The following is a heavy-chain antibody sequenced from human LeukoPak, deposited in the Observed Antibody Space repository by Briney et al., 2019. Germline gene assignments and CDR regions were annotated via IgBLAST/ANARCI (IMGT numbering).Heavy chain of an antibody. D-gene: IGHD3-16*02. Sequence: GGSLRLSCAASGFTFSSYAMSWVRQAPGKGLEWVSAISGSGGSTYYADSVKGRFTISRDNAKNSLYLQMNSLRAEDTAVYYCARGGYDYVWGSYHSPSSDYWGQGTLVTVSS. V-gene: IGHV3-23*01. J-gene: IGHJ4*02. CDR1: GFTFSSYA. CDR3: ARGGYDYVWGSYHSPSSDY. CDR2: ISGSGGST.